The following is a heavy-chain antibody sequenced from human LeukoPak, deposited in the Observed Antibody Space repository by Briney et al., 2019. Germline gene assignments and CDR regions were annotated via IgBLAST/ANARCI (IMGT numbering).Heavy chain of an antibody. V-gene: IGHV3-74*03. CDR2: ISPDGSST. CDR1: GFTFSSHW. Sequence: GGSLRLSCAASGFTFSSHWMHWVRQVPGKGLVWVSRISPDGSSTTYADSVKGRFTISRDNVKNTMYLQMNSVTVEDTAVYYCARAGVMGGLDIWGQGTMVTVSS. J-gene: IGHJ3*02. D-gene: IGHD2-15*01. CDR3: ARAGVMGGLDI.